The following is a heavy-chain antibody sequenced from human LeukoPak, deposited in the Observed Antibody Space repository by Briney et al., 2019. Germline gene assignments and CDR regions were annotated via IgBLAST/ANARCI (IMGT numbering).Heavy chain of an antibody. CDR2: IIPISGKA. V-gene: IGHV1-69*06. D-gene: IGHD5-12*01. Sequence: ASVKVSCKASGGTFSTYAITWVRQAPGQGLEWMGGIIPISGKANYAQKFQGRVTITADKSTSTAYMELSSLRSEDTAVYYCARDVSRGYVAYWGQGTLVTVSS. CDR1: GGTFSTYA. J-gene: IGHJ4*02. CDR3: ARDVSRGYVAY.